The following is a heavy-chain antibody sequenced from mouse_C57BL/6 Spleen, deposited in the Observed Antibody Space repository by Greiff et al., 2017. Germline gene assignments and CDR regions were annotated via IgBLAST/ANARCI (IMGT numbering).Heavy chain of an antibody. CDR2: IYPGDGDT. Sequence: VKLVESGAELVKPGASVKISCKASGYAFSSYWMNWVKQRPGKGLEWIGQIYPGDGDTNYNGKFKGKATLTADKSSSTAYMQLSSLTSEDSAVYFCARSGDGYFNYAMDYWGRGTSVTVSS. D-gene: IGHD2-3*01. CDR1: GYAFSSYW. J-gene: IGHJ4*01. V-gene: IGHV1-80*01. CDR3: ARSGDGYFNYAMDY.